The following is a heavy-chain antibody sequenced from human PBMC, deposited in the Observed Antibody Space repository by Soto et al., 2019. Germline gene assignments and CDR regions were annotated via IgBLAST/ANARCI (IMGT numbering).Heavy chain of an antibody. Sequence: GGSLRLSCAASGFTFSTYWMSWVRQAPGKGLEWVANIQQDGSEKHYVDSVKGRFSISRDNAKNSLYLQMNSLRAEDTAVYYCARDGYCTIVFFYSGFDYWGKGTLVTVSS. CDR1: GFTFSTYW. J-gene: IGHJ4*02. CDR3: ARDGYCTIVFFYSGFDY. CDR2: IQQDGSEK. D-gene: IGHD2-8*01. V-gene: IGHV3-7*01.